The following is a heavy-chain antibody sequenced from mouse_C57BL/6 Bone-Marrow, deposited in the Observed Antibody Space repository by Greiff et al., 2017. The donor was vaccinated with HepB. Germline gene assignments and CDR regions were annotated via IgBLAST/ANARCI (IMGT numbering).Heavy chain of an antibody. Sequence: QVQLQQSGAELARPGASVKMSCKASGYTFTSYTMHWVKQRPGQGLEWIGYINPSSGYTKYNQKFKDKATLTADKSSSTAYMQLSSLTSEDSAVYSCARFTTVVGGDYWGQGTTLTVSS. V-gene: IGHV1-4*01. CDR3: ARFTTVVGGDY. CDR1: GYTFTSYT. CDR2: INPSSGYT. J-gene: IGHJ2*01. D-gene: IGHD1-1*01.